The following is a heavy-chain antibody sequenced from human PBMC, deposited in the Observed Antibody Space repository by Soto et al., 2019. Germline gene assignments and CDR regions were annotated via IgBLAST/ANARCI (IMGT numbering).Heavy chain of an antibody. V-gene: IGHV4-59*08. CDR3: ARLGYAYDDYIWGSYQGFDY. CDR2: IYYSGST. Sequence: QVQLQESGPGLVKPSETLSLTCTVSGGSISSYYWSWIRQPPGKGLEWIGYIYYSGSTNYNPSLKSRVTISVDTSKNQFSLKLSSVTAADTAVYYCARLGYAYDDYIWGSYQGFDYWGQGTLVTVSS. J-gene: IGHJ4*02. D-gene: IGHD3-16*02. CDR1: GGSISSYY.